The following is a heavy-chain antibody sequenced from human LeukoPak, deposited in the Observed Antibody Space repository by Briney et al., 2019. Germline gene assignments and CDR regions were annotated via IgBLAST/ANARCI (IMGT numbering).Heavy chain of an antibody. J-gene: IGHJ4*02. Sequence: PGGSLRLSCAASGSSFGDYSMTWVRQAPGKGLEWVSYIRSDSSAIYDADSVKGRFTISRDNAKKSLYLQMNSLRAEDTAVYYCASREGYYYDSSGIALGIWGQGTLVTVSS. CDR2: IRSDSSAI. D-gene: IGHD3-22*01. CDR3: ASREGYYYDSSGIALGI. CDR1: GSSFGDYS. V-gene: IGHV3-48*01.